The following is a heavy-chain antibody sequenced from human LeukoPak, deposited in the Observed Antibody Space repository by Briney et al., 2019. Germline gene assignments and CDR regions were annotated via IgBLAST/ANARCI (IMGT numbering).Heavy chain of an antibody. CDR2: ISSSSSYI. V-gene: IGHV3-21*01. Sequence: GGSLRLSCAASGFTFSSYSMNWVRQAPGKGLEWVSSISSSSSYIYYADSVKGRFTISRDNAKNSLYLQMNSLRAEDTAVYYCARDSNKYYCGGDCYSDYWGQGTLVTVSS. D-gene: IGHD2-21*02. CDR1: GFTFSSYS. CDR3: ARDSNKYYCGGDCYSDY. J-gene: IGHJ4*02.